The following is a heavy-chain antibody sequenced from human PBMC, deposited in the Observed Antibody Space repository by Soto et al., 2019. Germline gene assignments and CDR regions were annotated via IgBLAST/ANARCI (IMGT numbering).Heavy chain of an antibody. J-gene: IGHJ6*02. CDR3: ARDLQVTGTYYYGMDV. Sequence: QVQLQESGPGLVKPSQTLSLTCTVSGGSISSGGYYWSWIRQHPGKGLEWIGYIYYSGSTYYNPSLKSRVTISVDTSKNQFSLKLSSVTAADTAVYYCARDLQVTGTYYYGMDVWGQGTTVTVSS. CDR1: GGSISSGGYY. CDR2: IYYSGST. V-gene: IGHV4-31*03. D-gene: IGHD1-7*01.